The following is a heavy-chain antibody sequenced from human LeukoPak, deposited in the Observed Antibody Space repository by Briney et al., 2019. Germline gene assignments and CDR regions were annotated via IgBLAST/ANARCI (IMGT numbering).Heavy chain of an antibody. CDR2: ISSSSSCI. CDR3: ARDLKYYDSSGFDY. J-gene: IGHJ4*02. D-gene: IGHD3-22*01. V-gene: IGHV3-21*01. Sequence: GGSLRLSCAASGFTFSSYSMNWVRPAPGQGLEWVSCISSSSSCIYYTDSVKGRFTISRDNANNSLTLQMNSLRAEDTAVYYCARDLKYYDSSGFDYWGQGTLLTVSS. CDR1: GFTFSSYS.